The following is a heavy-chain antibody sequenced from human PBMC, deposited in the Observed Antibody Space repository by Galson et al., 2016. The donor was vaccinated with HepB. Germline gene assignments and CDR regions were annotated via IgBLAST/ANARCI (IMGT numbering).Heavy chain of an antibody. Sequence: YLRLSCAASGFSLSKHRMNWVRKAPGKGLEWLANIKEDGTDKYYVASVKGRFTISRDNGKNSLYLQMSSLGDEDTAVYYCARIAYGGNGPFDIWGQGTMVTASS. CDR3: ARIAYGGNGPFDI. V-gene: IGHV3-7*03. CDR1: GFSLSKHR. J-gene: IGHJ3*02. D-gene: IGHD4-23*01. CDR2: IKEDGTDK.